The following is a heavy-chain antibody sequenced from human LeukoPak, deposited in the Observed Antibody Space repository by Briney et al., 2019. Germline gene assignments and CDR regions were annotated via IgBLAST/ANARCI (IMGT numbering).Heavy chain of an antibody. CDR2: ISSSGSTI. CDR1: GFTFSSYE. CDR3: ARDSSSWYPQGYYYMDV. D-gene: IGHD6-13*01. J-gene: IGHJ6*03. V-gene: IGHV3-48*03. Sequence: GGSLRLSCAASGFTFSSYEMNWVRQAPGKGLEWVSYISSSGSTIYYADSVKGRFTISRDNAKNSLYLQMNSLRAEDTAVYYCARDSSSWYPQGYYYMDVWGKGTTVTISS.